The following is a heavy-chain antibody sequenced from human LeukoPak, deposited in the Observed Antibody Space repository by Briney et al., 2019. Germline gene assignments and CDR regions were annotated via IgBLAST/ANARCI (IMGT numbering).Heavy chain of an antibody. J-gene: IGHJ5*02. CDR3: ARDRDIVVVPAAGDWFDP. CDR2: ISACNGNT. Sequence: ASVKVSCKASGYTFTSYGISWVRQAPGQGLEWMGWISACNGNTNYAQKLQGRVTMTTDTSTSTAYMELRSLRSDDTAVYYCARDRDIVVVPAAGDWFDPWGQGTLVTVSS. CDR1: GYTFTSYG. V-gene: IGHV1-18*01. D-gene: IGHD2-2*01.